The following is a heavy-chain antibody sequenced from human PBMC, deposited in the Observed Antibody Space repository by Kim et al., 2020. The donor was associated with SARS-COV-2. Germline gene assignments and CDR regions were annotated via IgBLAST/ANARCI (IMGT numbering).Heavy chain of an antibody. D-gene: IGHD1-7*01. Sequence: GSLRLSCAASGFTFSTYWMHWVRQAPGKGLVWVSRITSDGSGTNYADSVKGRFTISRDNAKNTLFLQMTGLRAEDTAVYYCARDGTGTVDIDYWGQGTLVTVSS. CDR1: GFTFSTYW. J-gene: IGHJ4*02. CDR3: ARDGTGTVDIDY. V-gene: IGHV3-74*01. CDR2: ITSDGSGT.